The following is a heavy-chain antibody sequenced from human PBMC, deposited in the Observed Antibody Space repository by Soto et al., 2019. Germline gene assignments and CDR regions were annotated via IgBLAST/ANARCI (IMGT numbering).Heavy chain of an antibody. CDR2: MNPNTGNT. CDR3: ARRGFGDAFDI. CDR1: GYTFSSYD. J-gene: IGHJ3*02. V-gene: IGHV1-8*01. Sequence: ASVKVSCKASGYTFSSYDINWVGQATGQGLEWMGWMNPNTGNTGYAQKFQGRVTMTRNSSISTAYMELSSLRSEDTAVYYCARRGFGDAFDIWGQGTMVTVSS. D-gene: IGHD3-10*01.